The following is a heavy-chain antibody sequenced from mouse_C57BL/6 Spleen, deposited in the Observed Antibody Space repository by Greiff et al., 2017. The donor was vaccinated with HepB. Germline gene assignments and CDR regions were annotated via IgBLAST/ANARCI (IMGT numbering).Heavy chain of an antibody. V-gene: IGHV1-5*01. CDR3: TRGGGYDYDQYWYFDV. CDR2: IYPGNSDT. D-gene: IGHD2-4*01. Sequence: EVQLQQSGTVLARPGASVKMSCKTSGYTFTSYWMHWVKQRPGQGLEWIGAIYPGNSDTSYNQKFKGKAKLTAVTSASTAYMELSSLTNEDSAVYYCTRGGGYDYDQYWYFDVWGTGTTVTVSS. CDR1: GYTFTSYW. J-gene: IGHJ1*03.